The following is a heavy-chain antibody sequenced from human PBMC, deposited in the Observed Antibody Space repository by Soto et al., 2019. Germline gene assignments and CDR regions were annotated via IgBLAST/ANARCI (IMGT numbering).Heavy chain of an antibody. Sequence: SETLSLTCTVSGGSISTSSYYWAWIRQPPGKGLEWIGSVYYSGTTYYNPSLKSRVTISADTSNNQFSLKLNYVTASDTAMYFCARHFGYGSSWYVHFDLWGLGTLVTVSS. D-gene: IGHD6-13*01. CDR2: VYYSGTT. CDR3: ARHFGYGSSWYVHFDL. J-gene: IGHJ4*02. V-gene: IGHV4-39*01. CDR1: GGSISTSSYY.